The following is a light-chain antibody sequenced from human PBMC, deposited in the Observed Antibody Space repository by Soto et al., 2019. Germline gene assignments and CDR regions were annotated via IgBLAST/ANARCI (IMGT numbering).Light chain of an antibody. J-gene: IGLJ1*01. Sequence: QSALTQPPSASGSPGQSVTISCTGTSSDVGGYNYVSWYQQHPGKAPKLMIYEVTNRPSGVSNRFSGSKSGNTASLTITGLQADDEADYYCSTFGGTGVFGTGTKLTVL. V-gene: IGLV2-8*01. CDR3: STFGGTGV. CDR1: SSDVGGYNY. CDR2: EVT.